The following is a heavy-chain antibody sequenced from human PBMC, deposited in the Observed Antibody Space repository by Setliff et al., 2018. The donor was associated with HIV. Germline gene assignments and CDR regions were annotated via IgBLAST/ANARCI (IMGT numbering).Heavy chain of an antibody. CDR2: INTHSGNP. D-gene: IGHD3-22*01. V-gene: IGHV7-4-1*02. J-gene: IGHJ3*02. CDR1: GYAFASYG. Sequence: WASVKVSCKASGYAFASYGLNWVRQAPGQGLEWMGWINTHSGNPTYAQAFTGRFVFSLDTSVSTAYLQISSLRAEDTAVYYCARFYDSGASYSDDALDIWGQGTMVTVSS. CDR3: ARFYDSGASYSDDALDI.